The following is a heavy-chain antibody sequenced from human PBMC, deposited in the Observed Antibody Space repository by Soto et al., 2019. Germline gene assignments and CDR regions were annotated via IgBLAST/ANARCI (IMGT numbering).Heavy chain of an antibody. D-gene: IGHD3-22*01. V-gene: IGHV3-30-3*01. CDR2: ISYDGSNK. CDR3: ARSTSTYYYDSSGYYFYF. Sequence: QVQLVESGGGVVQPGRSLRLSCAASGFTFSSYAMHWVRQAPGKGLEWVAVISYDGSNKYYADSVKGRFTISRDNSKNTLYLQMNSLRAEDTAVYYCARSTSTYYYDSSGYYFYFWGQGTLVTVSS. CDR1: GFTFSSYA. J-gene: IGHJ4*02.